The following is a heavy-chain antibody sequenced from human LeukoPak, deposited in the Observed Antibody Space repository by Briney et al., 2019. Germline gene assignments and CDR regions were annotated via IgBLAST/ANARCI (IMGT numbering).Heavy chain of an antibody. CDR1: GFTFRGHW. J-gene: IGHJ4*02. D-gene: IGHD4-11*01. CDR3: VRDATGLTN. Sequence: GGSLRLSCVASGFTFRGHWMNWVRQAPGQGMEWVANINSDGSGKYHVDSVQGRFTISRDNAKNPLYPQMNSLRAEDTAVYYCVRDATGLTNWGQGTLVTVSS. CDR2: INSDGSGK. V-gene: IGHV3-7*01.